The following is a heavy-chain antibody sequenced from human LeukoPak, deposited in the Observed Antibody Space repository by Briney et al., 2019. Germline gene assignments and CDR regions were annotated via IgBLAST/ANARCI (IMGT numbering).Heavy chain of an antibody. V-gene: IGHV3-30-3*01. CDR2: ISYDGSNK. Sequence: GGSLRLSCAASGFTFSSYAMHWVRQAPGKGLEWVAVISYDGSNKYYADSVKGRFTISRDNSKNTLYLQMNSLRAEDTAVYYCARDLKVPAAIGTYYYGMDVWGQGTTVTVSS. D-gene: IGHD2-2*02. CDR1: GFTFSSYA. CDR3: ARDLKVPAAIGTYYYGMDV. J-gene: IGHJ6*02.